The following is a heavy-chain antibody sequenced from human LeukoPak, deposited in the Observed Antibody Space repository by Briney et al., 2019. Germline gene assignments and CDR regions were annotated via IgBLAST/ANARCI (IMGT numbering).Heavy chain of an antibody. V-gene: IGHV4-39*07. J-gene: IGHJ3*02. Sequence: TSETLSLTCSVSYDSISSNSYYWGWIRQPPGKGLEWFGSIYYSGSTYYNPSLKSRVTISVDTSKNQFSLKLSSVTAADTAVYYCARRPSAFCSGGSCYSNAFDIWGQGTMVTVSS. CDR2: IYYSGST. D-gene: IGHD2-15*01. CDR3: ARRPSAFCSGGSCYSNAFDI. CDR1: YDSISSNSYY.